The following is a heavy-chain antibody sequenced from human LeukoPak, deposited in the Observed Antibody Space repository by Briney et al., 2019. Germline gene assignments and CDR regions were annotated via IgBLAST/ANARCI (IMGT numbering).Heavy chain of an antibody. J-gene: IGHJ4*02. D-gene: IGHD6-19*01. CDR1: GFTVSSNC. V-gene: IGHV3-53*01. CDR3: ARGRYSSGWYGVDY. CDR2: IYSGGST. Sequence: GGSLRLSCAASGFTVSSNCMSWVRQAPGKGLEWVSVIYSGGSTYYADSVKGRFTISRDNSKNTLYLQMNSLRAEDTAVYYCARGRYSSGWYGVDYWGQGTLVTVSS.